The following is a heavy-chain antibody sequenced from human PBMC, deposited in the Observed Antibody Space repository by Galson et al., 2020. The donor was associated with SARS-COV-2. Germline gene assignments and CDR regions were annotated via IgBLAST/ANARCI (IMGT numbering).Heavy chain of an antibody. J-gene: IGHJ2*01. CDR1: AYTVSTTNY. CDR2: VSPIGTT. CDR3: ARQGVNMIVLVTVPGWYFDL. Sequence: SETLSLTCTVYAYTVSTTNYWGWVRQHPGRGLERNGSVSPIGTTYYNPSLTSRVHISVDTPQNQFSLRLDSVTAADTALYYCARQGVNMIVLVTVPGWYFDLWGRGTLVTVSS. V-gene: IGHV4-38-2*02. D-gene: IGHD3-22*01.